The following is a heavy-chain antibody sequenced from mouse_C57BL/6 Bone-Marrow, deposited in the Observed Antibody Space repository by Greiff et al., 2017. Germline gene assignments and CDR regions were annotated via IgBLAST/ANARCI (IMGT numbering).Heavy chain of an antibody. V-gene: IGHV1-64*01. J-gene: IGHJ2*01. CDR2: IHPNSGST. D-gene: IGHD6-1*01. CDR3: ARCHGY. Sequence: VQLQQSGAELVKPGASVKLSCKASGYTFTSYWMHWVKQRPGQGLEWIGMIHPNSGSTNYTEKFKSKATLTVDKSSSTAYMQLSSLTSGDSAVYYCARCHGYWGQGTTLTVSS. CDR1: GYTFTSYW.